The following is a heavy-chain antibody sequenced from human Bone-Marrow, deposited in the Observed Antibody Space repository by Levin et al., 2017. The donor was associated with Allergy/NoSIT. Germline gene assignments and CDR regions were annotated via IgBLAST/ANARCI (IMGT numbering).Heavy chain of an antibody. CDR1: GGTFSSYA. J-gene: IGHJ3*02. V-gene: IGHV1-69*13. D-gene: IGHD6-19*01. Sequence: GASVKVSCKASGGTFSSYAISWVRQAPGQGLEWMGGIIPIFGTANYAQKFQGRVTITADESTSTAYMELSSLRSEDTAVYYCARKYPGIAVAGLGAFDSWGQGTMVTVSS. CDR3: ARKYPGIAVAGLGAFDS. CDR2: IIPIFGTA.